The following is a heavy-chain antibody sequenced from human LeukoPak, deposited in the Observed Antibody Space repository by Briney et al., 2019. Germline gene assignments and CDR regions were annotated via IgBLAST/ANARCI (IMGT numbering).Heavy chain of an antibody. CDR1: GFTFSSYG. J-gene: IGHJ3*02. Sequence: PGGSLRLSCAASGFTFSSYGMHWVRQAQGKGLEWVAVISYDGSNKYYADSVKGRFTISRDNAKNSLYLQMSSLRAEDTALYYCARGDSSGQGGFDIWGQGTMVTISS. CDR2: ISYDGSNK. CDR3: ARGDSSGQGGFDI. D-gene: IGHD6-19*01. V-gene: IGHV3-30*03.